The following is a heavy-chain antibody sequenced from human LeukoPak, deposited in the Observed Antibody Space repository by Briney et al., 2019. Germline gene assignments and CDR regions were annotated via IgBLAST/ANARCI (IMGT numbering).Heavy chain of an antibody. J-gene: IGHJ3*02. CDR2: VFYTGST. CDR3: ARGGFGGRGYYSGAFDI. D-gene: IGHD6-25*01. Sequence: SETLSLTCTVSGGSVSNGRHYWSWIRQPPGKELEWIGYVFYTGSTNNNPSLKSRVTISVDTSKNQFSLKLSSVTAADTAVYYCARGGFGGRGYYSGAFDIWGQGTMVTVSS. CDR1: GGSVSNGRHY. V-gene: IGHV4-61*01.